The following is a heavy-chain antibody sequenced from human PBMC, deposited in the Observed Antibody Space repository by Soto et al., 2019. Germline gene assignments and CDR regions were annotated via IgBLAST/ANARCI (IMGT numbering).Heavy chain of an antibody. CDR1: GDSIISSDFY. D-gene: IGHD3-3*02. CDR2: IFYLGSS. V-gene: IGHV4-39*01. CDR3: ARHSLALRKNNWFDP. J-gene: IGHJ5*02. Sequence: LSLTCTVSGDSIISSDFYWGWVRQPPGKGLEWIGSIFYLGSSYYNPSLKSRVTMSVYTSKNQFSLRLRSVTAADTALYFCARHSLALRKNNWFDPWGQGIMVTVSS.